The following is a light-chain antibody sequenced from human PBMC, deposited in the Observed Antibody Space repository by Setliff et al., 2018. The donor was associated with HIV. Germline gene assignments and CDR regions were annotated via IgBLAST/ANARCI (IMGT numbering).Light chain of an antibody. J-gene: IGLJ1*01. CDR1: NSDVGGYNY. CDR3: SSYAITNTLP. CDR2: EVR. V-gene: IGLV2-14*01. Sequence: QSVLTQPASVSGSPGQSITIPCTGTNSDVGGYNYVSWYQQHPGRAPKLIIYEVRNRPSGVSHRFSGSKSGNTASLTISGLQAEDEADYYCSSYAITNTLPFGTGTKVTVL.